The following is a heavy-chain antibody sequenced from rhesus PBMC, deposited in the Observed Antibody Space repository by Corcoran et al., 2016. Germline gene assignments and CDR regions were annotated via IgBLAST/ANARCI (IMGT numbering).Heavy chain of an antibody. V-gene: IGHV3-118*01. CDR3: ARGGLVGTARGTFDY. J-gene: IGHJ4*01. CDR1: GFTFSSSA. D-gene: IGHD5-24*01. Sequence: EVQLVESGGGLVQPGGSLRLSCAASGFTFSSSAMHRVRQASGKGLEWVGRIKSKSNKYETGYAGSVKCRFTISRDDSKNTAYLQVNSLKTEDTAVYYCARGGLVGTARGTFDYWGQGVLVTVSS. CDR2: IKSKSNKYET.